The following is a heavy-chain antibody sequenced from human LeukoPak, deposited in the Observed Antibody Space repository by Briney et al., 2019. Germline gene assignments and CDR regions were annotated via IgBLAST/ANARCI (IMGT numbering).Heavy chain of an antibody. J-gene: IGHJ4*02. CDR1: GFTFSSYS. CDR3: ARSMGPGQYYVADY. CDR2: ISSGSSNK. V-gene: IGHV3-48*01. D-gene: IGHD2/OR15-2a*01. Sequence: PGGSLRLSCAASGFTFSSYSMNWVRQTPEKGLEWVSYISSGSSNKYYADAVKGRFTISRDNAKNSLFLQMNSLRVEDTAVYYCARSMGPGQYYVADYWGQGTLVTVSS.